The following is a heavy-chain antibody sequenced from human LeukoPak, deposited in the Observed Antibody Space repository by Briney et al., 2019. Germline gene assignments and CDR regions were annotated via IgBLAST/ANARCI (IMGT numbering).Heavy chain of an antibody. CDR1: GFTFSSYA. Sequence: GGSLRLSCAASGFTFSSYAMHWVRQAPGKGLEWVAVISYDGSNKYYADSVKGRFTISRDNSKNTLYLQMNSLRAEDTAVYYCARLYTRHESGAFDIWGQGTMVTVSS. CDR2: ISYDGSNK. CDR3: ARLYTRHESGAFDI. V-gene: IGHV3-30-3*01. D-gene: IGHD2-2*02. J-gene: IGHJ3*02.